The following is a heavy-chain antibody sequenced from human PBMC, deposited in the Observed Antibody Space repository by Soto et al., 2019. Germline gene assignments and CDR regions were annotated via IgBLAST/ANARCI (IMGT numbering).Heavy chain of an antibody. D-gene: IGHD5-12*01. CDR1: GGSISSGGYS. J-gene: IGHJ5*02. Sequence: QLQLQESGSGLVKPSQTLSLTCAVSGGSISSGGYSWSWIRQPPGKGLEWIGYIYYSGSTYYNPSLKSRVTISVDRSKNQFSLKLSSVTAADTAVYYCARVVNGYDYSVWFDPWGQGTLVTVSS. CDR3: ARVVNGYDYSVWFDP. V-gene: IGHV4-30-2*01. CDR2: IYYSGST.